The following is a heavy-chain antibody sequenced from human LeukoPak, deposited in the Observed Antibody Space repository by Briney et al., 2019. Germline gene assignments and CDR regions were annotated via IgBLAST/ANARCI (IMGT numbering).Heavy chain of an antibody. J-gene: IGHJ4*02. V-gene: IGHV4-38-2*02. D-gene: IGHD5-18*01. CDR1: GYSISSGYY. CDR3: ARDSGHSYGATVDY. Sequence: SETLSLTCAVSGYSISSGYYWGWIRQPPGKGLEWIGSIYHSGSTYYNPSLKSRVTISVDTSKNQFSLKLSSVTAADTAVYYCARDSGHSYGATVDYWGQGTLVTVSP. CDR2: IYHSGST.